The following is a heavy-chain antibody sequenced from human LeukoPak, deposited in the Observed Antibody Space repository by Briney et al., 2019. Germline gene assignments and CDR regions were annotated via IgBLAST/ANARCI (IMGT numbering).Heavy chain of an antibody. CDR1: GFTFSSYS. CDR2: ISSSSSYI. V-gene: IGHV3-21*01. CDR3: ARNLGYYDSSGYPTPNWFDP. Sequence: GGSLRLSCAASGFTFSSYSMNWVRQAPGKGLEWVSSISSSSSYIYYADSVKGRFTISRDNAKNSLYLQMNSLRAEDTAVYYCARNLGYYDSSGYPTPNWFDPWGQGTLVTVSS. D-gene: IGHD3-22*01. J-gene: IGHJ5*02.